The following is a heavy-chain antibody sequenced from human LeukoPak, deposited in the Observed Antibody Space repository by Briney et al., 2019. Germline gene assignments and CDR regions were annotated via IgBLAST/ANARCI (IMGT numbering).Heavy chain of an antibody. CDR1: GYTFGDYY. CDR2: ISPDSVEK. Sequence: ASVKVSCKASGYTFGDYYMHWVRQAPAQGLEWMAWISPDSVEKKYAQKFQGRVTMTRDTSISTAYMELSRLTSDDTAVYYCARKRGVGVDTNAFDIWGQGTMVTVSS. D-gene: IGHD3-3*01. J-gene: IGHJ3*02. V-gene: IGHV1-2*02. CDR3: ARKRGVGVDTNAFDI.